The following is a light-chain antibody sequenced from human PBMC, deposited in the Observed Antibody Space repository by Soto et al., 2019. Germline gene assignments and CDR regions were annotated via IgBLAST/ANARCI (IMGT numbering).Light chain of an antibody. Sequence: EIVLTQSPGTLSLSPGERATLSCRASQSVSSNYFAWYQQKPGQAPRLLIYATSNRATGIPDRFSGSGSGTDFSLTISSLEPGDLAVYYCQQYGSSPPLTFGGGTKVDIK. CDR1: QSVSSNY. CDR3: QQYGSSPPLT. V-gene: IGKV3-20*01. J-gene: IGKJ4*01. CDR2: ATS.